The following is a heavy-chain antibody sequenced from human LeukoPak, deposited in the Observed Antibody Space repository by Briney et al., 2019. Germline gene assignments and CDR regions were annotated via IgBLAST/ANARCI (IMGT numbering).Heavy chain of an antibody. CDR1: GGSISSYY. V-gene: IGHV4-4*07. Sequence: PSETLSLTCTVSGGSISSYYWSWIRQPAGKGLEWIGRIYTSGSTNYNPSLKSRVTMSVDTSKNQFSLKLSSVTAADTAVYYCARHRLLLWFGERGIKNWFDPWGQGTLVTVSS. D-gene: IGHD3-10*01. CDR3: ARHRLLLWFGERGIKNWFDP. J-gene: IGHJ5*02. CDR2: IYTSGST.